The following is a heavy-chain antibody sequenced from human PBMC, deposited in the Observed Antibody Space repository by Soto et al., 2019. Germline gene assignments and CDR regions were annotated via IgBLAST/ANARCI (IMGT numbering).Heavy chain of an antibody. Sequence: EVQLLESGGGLVQPGGSLRLSCAASGFTFSSYAMSWVRQAPGKGLEWVSAISGSGGSTYYADSVKGRFTISRDNSKNTLYLQMTSLRAEDTAVYYCANSPSTFGVVIGSSFAWYFDLWGRGPLVTVSS. J-gene: IGHJ2*01. CDR2: ISGSGGST. CDR1: GFTFSSYA. V-gene: IGHV3-23*01. D-gene: IGHD3-3*01. CDR3: ANSPSTFGVVIGSSFAWYFDL.